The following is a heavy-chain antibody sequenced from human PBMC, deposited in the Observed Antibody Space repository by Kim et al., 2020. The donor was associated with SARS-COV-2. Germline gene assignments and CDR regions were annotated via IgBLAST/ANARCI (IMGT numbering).Heavy chain of an antibody. D-gene: IGHD1-26*01. V-gene: IGHV4-34*01. Sequence: SLKSRVTISVDTSKNQFSLKLSSVTAADTAVYYCARGLLAPAGTHYGMDVWGQGTTVTVSS. CDR3: ARGLLAPAGTHYGMDV. J-gene: IGHJ6*02.